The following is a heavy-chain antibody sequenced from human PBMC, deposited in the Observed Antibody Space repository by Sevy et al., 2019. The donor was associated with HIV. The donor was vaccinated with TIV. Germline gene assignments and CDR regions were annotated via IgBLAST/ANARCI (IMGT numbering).Heavy chain of an antibody. D-gene: IGHD1-26*01. V-gene: IGHV4-59*08. J-gene: IGHJ5*02. CDR3: AEEKAWGGGYT. CDR1: GGSITSLY. CDR2: IYYNGHI. Sequence: SETLSLTCTVSGGSITSLYWNWIRQPPGKGLEWIANIYYNGHINYNPSLKSRVTLSLDTSKNQFSLRLSSVTAADTARYYWAEEKAWGGGYTWGEGTLVTVSS.